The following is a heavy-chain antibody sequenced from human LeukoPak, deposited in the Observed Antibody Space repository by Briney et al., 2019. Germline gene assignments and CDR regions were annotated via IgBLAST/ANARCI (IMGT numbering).Heavy chain of an antibody. V-gene: IGHV3-30-3*01. Sequence: GGSLRLSCAASGFTFSTYAFHWVRQSPGKGLEWVTFISYDGTIKHYADSVKGRFTISRDNSKNTLYLEINSLRAEDTAVYYCARGPPWGSFDYWGQGTLVTVSS. D-gene: IGHD3-16*01. CDR1: GFTFSTYA. J-gene: IGHJ4*02. CDR2: ISYDGTIK. CDR3: ARGPPWGSFDY.